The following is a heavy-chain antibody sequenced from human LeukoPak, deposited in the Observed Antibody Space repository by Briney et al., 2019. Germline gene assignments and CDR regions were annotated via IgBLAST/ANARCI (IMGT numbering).Heavy chain of an antibody. Sequence: ASVKVSCKVSGYTLTELSMHWVRQAPGKGLEWMGGFDPEDGETIYAQKFQGRVTMTEDTSTDTAYMELSSLRSEDTAVYYCATVGGSSGWSVGAFDIWGQGTMVTVSS. D-gene: IGHD6-13*01. CDR3: ATVGGSSGWSVGAFDI. CDR2: FDPEDGET. J-gene: IGHJ3*02. V-gene: IGHV1-24*01. CDR1: GYTLTELS.